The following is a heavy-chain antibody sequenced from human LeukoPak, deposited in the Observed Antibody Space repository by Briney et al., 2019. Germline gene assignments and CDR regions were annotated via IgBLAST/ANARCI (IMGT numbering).Heavy chain of an antibody. D-gene: IGHD4-17*01. CDR3: ARETTVTTLSLYYYYYMDV. J-gene: IGHJ6*03. Sequence: GGSLRLSCAASGFTFSGYSMNWVRQAPGKGLEWVSSISSSSSYIYYADSVKSRFTISRDNAKNSLYLQMNSLRAEDTAVYYCARETTVTTLSLYYYYYMDVWGKGTTVTVSS. V-gene: IGHV3-21*01. CDR2: ISSSSSYI. CDR1: GFTFSGYS.